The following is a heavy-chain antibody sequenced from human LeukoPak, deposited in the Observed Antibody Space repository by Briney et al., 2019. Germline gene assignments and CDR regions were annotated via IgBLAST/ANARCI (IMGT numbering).Heavy chain of an antibody. J-gene: IGHJ6*02. CDR3: ARTENNMVRDIYGMDV. CDR2: INPNSGGT. Sequence: ASVKVSCKASGYTFTGYYMHWVRQAPGQGLEWMGWINPNSGGTNYAQKFQGRVTMTRDTSISTAYMELSRLRSDDTAVYYCARTENNMVRDIYGMDVWGQGTKVTVSS. V-gene: IGHV1-2*02. CDR1: GYTFTGYY. D-gene: IGHD3-10*01.